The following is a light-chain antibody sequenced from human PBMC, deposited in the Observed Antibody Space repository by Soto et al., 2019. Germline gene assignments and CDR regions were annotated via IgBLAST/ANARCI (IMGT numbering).Light chain of an antibody. Sequence: DIQMTQSPSTLSASVGDRVTITCRASQSITTYVNWYQQKLGKAPTLLIYAASSLQSGVPSRFSGSGSGTDFTLTISSLQPEDFATYFCQLCYSAPRTFGQGTKV. CDR2: AAS. V-gene: IGKV1-39*01. J-gene: IGKJ1*01. CDR1: QSITTY. CDR3: QLCYSAPRT.